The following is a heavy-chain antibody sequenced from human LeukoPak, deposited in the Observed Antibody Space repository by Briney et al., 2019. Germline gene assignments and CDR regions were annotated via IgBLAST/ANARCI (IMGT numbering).Heavy chain of an antibody. CDR1: GFLFSRYW. CDR2: INTDGSST. Sequence: GWSLRLSCVDCGFLFSRYWMHWVRQAPGKGLVWVSHINTDGSSTTYADSVKGRFTISRDNAQNTLYLQMNSLRAEDTAVYYCANINIGDSWGQGTLVTVSS. J-gene: IGHJ4*02. CDR3: ANINIGDS. V-gene: IGHV3-74*01.